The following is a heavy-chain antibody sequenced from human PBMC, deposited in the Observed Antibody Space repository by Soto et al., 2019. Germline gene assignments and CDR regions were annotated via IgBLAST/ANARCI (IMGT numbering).Heavy chain of an antibody. V-gene: IGHV5-51*01. D-gene: IGHD5-18*01. Sequence: GESLKISCKGSGYSFTSYWIGWVRQMPGKGLEWMGIIYPGDSDTRYSPSFQGQVTISADKSISTAYLQWSSLKASDTAMYYCAGQTARGYSYGKWSYGMDVWGQGTTVTVSS. CDR1: GYSFTSYW. CDR2: IYPGDSDT. CDR3: AGQTARGYSYGKWSYGMDV. J-gene: IGHJ6*02.